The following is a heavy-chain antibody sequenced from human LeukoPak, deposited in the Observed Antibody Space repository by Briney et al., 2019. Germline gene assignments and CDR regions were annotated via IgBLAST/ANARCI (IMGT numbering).Heavy chain of an antibody. D-gene: IGHD6-13*01. J-gene: IGHJ3*02. Sequence: GGSLRLSCAASGFTFSSYWMHWVRQAPGKGLVWVSRINTDGSSTSYADSVKGRFTISRDNAKNTLYLQMNSLRAEDTAVYYCVRGVSISSSWYNDIWGQGTMVTVSS. CDR3: VRGVSISSSWYNDI. CDR1: GFTFSSYW. CDR2: INTDGSST. V-gene: IGHV3-74*01.